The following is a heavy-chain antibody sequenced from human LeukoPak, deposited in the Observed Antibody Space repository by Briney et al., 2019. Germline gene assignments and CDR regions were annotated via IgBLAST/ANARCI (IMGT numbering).Heavy chain of an antibody. V-gene: IGHV3-21*01. CDR2: ISSSSSYI. Sequence: GGSLRLSCAASGFTFSSYSMNWVRQAPGKGLEWVSSISSSSSYIYYADSVKGRFTISRDNAKNSLYLQMNSLRAEDTAVYYCARRAPYGDYPYYFDYWGQGTLVTVSS. CDR1: GFTFSSYS. J-gene: IGHJ4*02. CDR3: ARRAPYGDYPYYFDY. D-gene: IGHD4-17*01.